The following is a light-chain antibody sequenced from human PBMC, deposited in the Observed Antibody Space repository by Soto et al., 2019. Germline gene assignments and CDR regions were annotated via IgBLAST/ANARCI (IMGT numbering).Light chain of an antibody. Sequence: DIQMTQSPSSLSASVGDRVTITCQASQDISNYLNWYQQKPGKAPKLLIYDASNLETGVPSRFSGSGSGTDFTFTISSLQPEDIATYYCQQYDNLPPGITFGQGTLLEIK. CDR3: QQYDNLPPGIT. J-gene: IGKJ5*01. V-gene: IGKV1-33*01. CDR1: QDISNY. CDR2: DAS.